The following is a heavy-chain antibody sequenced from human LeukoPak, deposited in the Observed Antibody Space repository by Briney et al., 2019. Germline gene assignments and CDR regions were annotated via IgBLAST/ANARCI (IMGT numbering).Heavy chain of an antibody. Sequence: SETLSLTCTVSGGSISSGGYYWSWIRQHPGKGLEWIGYIYYSGGTYYNPSLKSRVTISVDTSKNQFSLKLSSVTAADTAVYYCARDRGSGYYPLYYYYGMDVWGQGTTVTVSS. V-gene: IGHV4-31*03. CDR2: IYYSGGT. J-gene: IGHJ6*02. CDR3: ARDRGSGYYPLYYYYGMDV. D-gene: IGHD3-3*01. CDR1: GGSISSGGYY.